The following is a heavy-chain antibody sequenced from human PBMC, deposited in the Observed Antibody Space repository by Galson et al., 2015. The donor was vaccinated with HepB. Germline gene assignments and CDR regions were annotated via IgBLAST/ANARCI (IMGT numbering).Heavy chain of an antibody. Sequence: SVKVSCKASGYTFTSYYMHWVRQAPGQGLEWMGIINPSGGSTSYAQKLKGRVTMTRDTSTSTVYMELSSLRSEDTAVYYCARDLGPKPSAGTRVVDNWFDPWGQGTLGTVSS. CDR3: ARDLGPKPSAGTRVVDNWFDP. CDR1: GYTFTSYY. D-gene: IGHD2-15*01. CDR2: INPSGGST. J-gene: IGHJ5*02. V-gene: IGHV1-46*04.